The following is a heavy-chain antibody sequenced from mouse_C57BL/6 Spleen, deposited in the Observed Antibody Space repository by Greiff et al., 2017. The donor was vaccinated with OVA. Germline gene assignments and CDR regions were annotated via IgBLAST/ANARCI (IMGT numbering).Heavy chain of an antibody. D-gene: IGHD2-3*01. V-gene: IGHV5-9-1*02. CDR1: GFTFSSYA. CDR3: TRGGDDGYPNYFDY. CDR2: ISSGGDYI. Sequence: EVKLMESGGGLVKPGGSLKLSCAASGFTFSSYAMSWVRQTPEKRLEWVAYISSGGDYIYYADTVKGRFTISRDNARNTLYLQMSSLKSEDTAMYYCTRGGDDGYPNYFDYWGQGTTLTVSS. J-gene: IGHJ2*01.